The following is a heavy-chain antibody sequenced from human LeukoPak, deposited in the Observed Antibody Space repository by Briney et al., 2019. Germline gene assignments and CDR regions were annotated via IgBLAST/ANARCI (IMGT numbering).Heavy chain of an antibody. V-gene: IGHV3-23*01. D-gene: IGHD3-9*01. J-gene: IGHJ6*02. CDR3: AKGSVYYDILTGYFNDYYYYGMDV. CDR1: GFTFSSYA. Sequence: GGSLRLSCAASGFTFSSYAMSWVCQAPGKGLEWVSAISGSGGSTYYADSVKGRFTISRDNSKNTLYLQMNSLRAEDTAVYYCAKGSVYYDILTGYFNDYYYYGMDVWGQGTTVTVSS. CDR2: ISGSGGST.